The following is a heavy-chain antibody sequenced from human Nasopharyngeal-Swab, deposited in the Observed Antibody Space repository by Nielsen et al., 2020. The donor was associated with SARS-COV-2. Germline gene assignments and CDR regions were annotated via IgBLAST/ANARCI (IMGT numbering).Heavy chain of an antibody. CDR2: ISGSDHTT. CDR1: GFTFSSYA. D-gene: IGHD5-12*01. Sequence: GGSLRLSCAASGFTFSSYAISWVRQAPGRGLEWVSVISGSDHTTYYADSVKGRFTISRDNSKNTVNLQMNNLRAEDTAIYYCAKDRDSGDDSEEYYHYYGMDVWGQGAPVTVFS. J-gene: IGHJ6*02. CDR3: AKDRDSGDDSEEYYHYYGMDV. V-gene: IGHV3-23*01.